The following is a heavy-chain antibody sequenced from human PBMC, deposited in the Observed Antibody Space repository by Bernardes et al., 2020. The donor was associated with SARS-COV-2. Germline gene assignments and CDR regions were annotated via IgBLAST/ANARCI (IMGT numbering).Heavy chain of an antibody. CDR1: GFTFSTYW. CDR3: ARIDDVTGRDY. J-gene: IGHJ4*02. V-gene: IGHV3-7*01. CDR2: IKGDGSQR. D-gene: IGHD3-10*02. Sequence: GGSLRLSCAASGFTFSTYWMSWVRQAPGKGREWVANIKGDGSQRSPVDSVGGRFAISRDTAKHLLFLQMDSRRAEDTAVNYCARIDDVTGRDYGGQGTLVTVSS.